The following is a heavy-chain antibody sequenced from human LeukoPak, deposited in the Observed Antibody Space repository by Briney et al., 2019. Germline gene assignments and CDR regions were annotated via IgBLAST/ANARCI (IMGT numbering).Heavy chain of an antibody. Sequence: SEPLSLTCTVSGGSISSSSYYWGWVRQPPGKGLEWIGWMYYNGSTYYNPSLKSRVTISVDTSKNQFSLKLSSVTAADTAVYYCATAVGGGWFDPWGQGTLVTVSS. V-gene: IGHV4-39*01. CDR1: GGSISSSSYY. J-gene: IGHJ5*02. D-gene: IGHD3-16*01. CDR3: ATAVGGGWFDP. CDR2: MYYNGST.